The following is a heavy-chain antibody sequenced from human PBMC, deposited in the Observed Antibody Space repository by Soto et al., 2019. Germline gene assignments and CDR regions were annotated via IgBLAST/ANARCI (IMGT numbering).Heavy chain of an antibody. D-gene: IGHD6-19*01. J-gene: IGHJ6*03. CDR3: ARDFGSGWYYYMDV. Sequence: ASVKVSCKASGFTFTSSAVQWVRQARGQGLEWMGWISAYNGNTNYAQKLQGRVTMTTDTSTSTAYMELRSLRSDDTAVYYCARDFGSGWYYYMDVWGKGTTVTVSS. CDR1: GFTFTSSA. V-gene: IGHV1-18*01. CDR2: ISAYNGNT.